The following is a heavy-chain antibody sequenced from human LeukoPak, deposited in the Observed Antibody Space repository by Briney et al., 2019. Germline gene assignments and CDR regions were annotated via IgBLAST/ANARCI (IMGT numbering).Heavy chain of an antibody. CDR1: GYSISSGYY. CDR2: IYHSGST. V-gene: IGHV4-38-2*02. CDR3: ARDLGADPYYFDN. J-gene: IGHJ4*02. Sequence: PSETLSLTCTVSGYSISSGYYWGWIRQPPGKGLEWIGSIYHSGSTYYNPSLKSRVTISVDTSKNQFSLKLSSVTAADTAVYYCARDLGADPYYFDNWGQGTLVSVSS.